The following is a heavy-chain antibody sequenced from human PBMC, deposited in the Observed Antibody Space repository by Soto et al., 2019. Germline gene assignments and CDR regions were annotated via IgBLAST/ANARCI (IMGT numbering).Heavy chain of an antibody. Sequence: EVQLLESGGGLVEPGGSRRLSCAASGFTFSSYTMSWVRQAPGKGLERVSTISGSGSSTYSADSVKGRFTISRDNSKNTLYLQMNSLRVEDTAIYYCAKEWGIDYWGQGTLVTVSS. J-gene: IGHJ4*02. V-gene: IGHV3-23*01. CDR1: GFTFSSYT. CDR2: ISGSGSST. CDR3: AKEWGIDY. D-gene: IGHD7-27*01.